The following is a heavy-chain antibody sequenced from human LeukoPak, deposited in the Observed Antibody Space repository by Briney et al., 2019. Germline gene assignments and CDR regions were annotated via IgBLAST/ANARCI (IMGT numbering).Heavy chain of an antibody. CDR2: ISGSGGST. V-gene: IGHV3-23*01. CDR1: GFTFSSYA. D-gene: IGHD3-3*01. J-gene: IGHJ3*02. CDR3: AKAAPYDFWTSWGAFDI. Sequence: GGSLRLSCAASGFTFSSYAMSWVRQAPGKGLEWVSAISGSGGSTYYADSVKGRFTIPRDNSKNTLYLQMNSLRAEDTAVYYCAKAAPYDFWTSWGAFDIWGQGTMVTVSS.